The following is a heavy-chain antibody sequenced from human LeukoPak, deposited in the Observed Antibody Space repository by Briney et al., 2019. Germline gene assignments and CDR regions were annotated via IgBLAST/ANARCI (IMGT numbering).Heavy chain of an antibody. D-gene: IGHD2-21*02. J-gene: IGHJ6*02. CDR3: ARDHAYCGGDCPIRSSGYGMDV. V-gene: IGHV1-46*01. Sequence: ASVKVSFKACRYTFTSYYMHWVRQAPGQGLEWMGIINPSGGSTSYAQKFQARVTMTRDTSTTTVYMELSSLRSEDTAVYYCARDHAYCGGDCPIRSSGYGMDVWGQGTTVTVSS. CDR1: RYTFTSYY. CDR2: INPSGGST.